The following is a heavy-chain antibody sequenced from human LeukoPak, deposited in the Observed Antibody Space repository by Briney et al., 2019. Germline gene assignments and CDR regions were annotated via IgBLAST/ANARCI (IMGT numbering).Heavy chain of an antibody. D-gene: IGHD6-13*01. CDR3: ACISSSWYSKPDY. Sequence: SETLSLTCTVSGGSISSSSYYWGWIRQPPGKGLEWIGSIYYSGSTYYNPSLKSRVTISVDTSKNQFSLKLSSVTAADTAVYYCACISSSWYSKPDYWGQGTLVTVSS. CDR2: IYYSGST. V-gene: IGHV4-39*07. CDR1: GGSISSSSYY. J-gene: IGHJ4*02.